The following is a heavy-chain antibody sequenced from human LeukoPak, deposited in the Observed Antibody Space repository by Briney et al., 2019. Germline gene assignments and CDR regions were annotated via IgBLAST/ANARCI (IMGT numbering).Heavy chain of an antibody. J-gene: IGHJ4*02. CDR1: GGSISSGSYY. D-gene: IGHD4-17*01. CDR3: ARLSLFGDPFDY. CDR2: IYTSGST. Sequence: SETLSLTCTVSGGSISSGSYYWSWIRQPAGKGLEWIGRIYTSGSTNYNPSLKSRVTISVDTSKNQFSLKLSSVTAVDTAVYYCARLSLFGDPFDYWGQGTLVTVSS. V-gene: IGHV4-61*02.